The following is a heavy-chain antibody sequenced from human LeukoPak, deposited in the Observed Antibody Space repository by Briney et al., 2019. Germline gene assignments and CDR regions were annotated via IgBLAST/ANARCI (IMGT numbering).Heavy chain of an antibody. CDR1: GYTFTGYY. J-gene: IGHJ6*03. CDR2: INPNSGNT. V-gene: IGHV1-8*03. CDR3: ARGRSPVLRFLERLNYYYYYMDV. D-gene: IGHD3-3*01. Sequence: GASVKVSCKASGYTFTGYYMHWVRQAPGQGLEWMGWINPNSGNTGYAQKFQGRVTITRNTSISTAYMELSSLRSEDTAVYYCARGRSPVLRFLERLNYYYYYMDVWGKGTTVTVSS.